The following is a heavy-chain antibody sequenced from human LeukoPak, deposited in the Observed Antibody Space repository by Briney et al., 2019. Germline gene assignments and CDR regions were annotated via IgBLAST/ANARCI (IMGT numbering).Heavy chain of an antibody. CDR1: GFTFSSYW. Sequence: PGGSLRLSCAASGFTFSSYWMSWVRQAPGKGLEWVANIKQDGSEKYYVDSVKGRFTISRDNAKNSLYLQMNSLRAEDTAVYYCARTSYDILTGYLPDYWGQGTLVTVSS. CDR3: ARTSYDILTGYLPDY. CDR2: IKQDGSEK. J-gene: IGHJ4*02. V-gene: IGHV3-7*01. D-gene: IGHD3-9*01.